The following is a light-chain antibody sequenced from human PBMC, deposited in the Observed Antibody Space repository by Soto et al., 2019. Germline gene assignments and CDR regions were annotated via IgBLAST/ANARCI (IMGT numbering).Light chain of an antibody. Sequence: AIRMTQSPSSFSASTGDRVTITCRASQDISSYLAWYQQKPGKAPKLLIYGASTLQSGVPSRFSGSGSGTDFSLTISRLQSEDFATYYCQQYYGYSWTFGKGTKVEI. J-gene: IGKJ1*01. CDR2: GAS. CDR1: QDISSY. CDR3: QQYYGYSWT. V-gene: IGKV1-8*01.